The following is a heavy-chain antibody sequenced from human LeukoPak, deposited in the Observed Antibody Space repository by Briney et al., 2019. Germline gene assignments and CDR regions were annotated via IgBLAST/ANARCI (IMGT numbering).Heavy chain of an antibody. J-gene: IGHJ4*02. CDR3: ARRKDSGSQSHDY. CDR1: GFTVSSNY. Sequence: GGSLRLSCAASGFTVSSNYMSWVRQAPGKGLEWVSAISGSGGNTYYADSVKGRFTISRDNAQNSLYLQMNSLRAEDTAVYYCARRKDSGSQSHDYWGQGTLVTVSS. V-gene: IGHV3-21*01. CDR2: ISGSGGNT. D-gene: IGHD1-26*01.